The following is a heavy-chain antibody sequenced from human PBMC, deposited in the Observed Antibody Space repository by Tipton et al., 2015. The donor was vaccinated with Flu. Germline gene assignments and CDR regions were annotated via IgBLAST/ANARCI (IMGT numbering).Heavy chain of an antibody. CDR2: IYYSGST. Sequence: TLSLTCTVSGGSISSYYWSWIRQPPGRGLEWIGYIYYSGSTNYNPSLKSRVTISVDTSKNQFSLKLSSVTAADTAVYYCARGIEAVTTLWFDSWGQGTLVTVSS. V-gene: IGHV4-59*01. CDR1: GGSISSYY. CDR3: ARGIEAVTTLWFDS. J-gene: IGHJ5*01. D-gene: IGHD4-17*01.